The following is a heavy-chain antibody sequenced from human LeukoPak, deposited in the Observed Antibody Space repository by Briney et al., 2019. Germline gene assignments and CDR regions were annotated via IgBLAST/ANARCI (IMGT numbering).Heavy chain of an antibody. CDR1: GFTLSSYE. J-gene: IGHJ4*02. Sequence: GGSLRLSCAASGFTLSSYEMIWVRQAPGKGLEGVSYISSSGSTIYYADSVKGRFTISRDNAKNSLYLQMNSLRAEDTAVYYCARNGYSGYDFLDYWGQGTLVTVSS. CDR2: ISSSGSTI. V-gene: IGHV3-48*03. CDR3: ARNGYSGYDFLDY. D-gene: IGHD5-12*01.